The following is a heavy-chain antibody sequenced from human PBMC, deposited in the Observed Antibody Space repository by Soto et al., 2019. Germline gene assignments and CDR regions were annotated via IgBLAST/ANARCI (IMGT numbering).Heavy chain of an antibody. CDR3: ARNYYDSSGYTPLYYFDY. CDR1: GFTFSSYG. D-gene: IGHD3-22*01. V-gene: IGHV3-33*01. CDR2: IWYDGSNK. J-gene: IGHJ4*02. Sequence: VQLVESGGGVVQPGRSLRLSCAASGFTFSSYGMHWVRQAPGKGLEWVAVIWYDGSNKYYADSVKGRFTISRDNSKNTLYLQMNSLRAEDTAVYYCARNYYDSSGYTPLYYFDYWGQGTLVTVSS.